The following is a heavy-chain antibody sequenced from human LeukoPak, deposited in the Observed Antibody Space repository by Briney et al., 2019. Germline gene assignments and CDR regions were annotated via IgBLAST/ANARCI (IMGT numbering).Heavy chain of an antibody. CDR1: GGSISSYY. V-gene: IGHV4-4*07. CDR2: IYPNGNT. CDR3: ARDIVVAYYFDY. Sequence: PSETLSLTCSVSGGSISSYYWSWIRQPAGKGLESIGRIYPNGNTNYNPYLRGRVTISVDTSKNQFSLKLSSVTAADTAVYYSARDIVVAYYFDYWGQGTLVTVSS. J-gene: IGHJ4*02. D-gene: IGHD2-15*01.